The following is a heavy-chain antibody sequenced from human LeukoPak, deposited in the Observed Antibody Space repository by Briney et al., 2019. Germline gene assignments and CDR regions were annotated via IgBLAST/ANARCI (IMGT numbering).Heavy chain of an antibody. CDR1: GYTFTGYC. CDR2: INPNSGGT. Sequence: ASVTVSCKASGYTFTGYCMHWVRQAPGQGLEWMGWINPNSGGTNYAQKFQGRVTMTRDTSISTAYMELSRLRSDDTAVYYCARDRGYSSGPDPNWFDPWGQGTLVTVSS. J-gene: IGHJ5*02. CDR3: ARDRGYSSGPDPNWFDP. D-gene: IGHD6-19*01. V-gene: IGHV1-2*02.